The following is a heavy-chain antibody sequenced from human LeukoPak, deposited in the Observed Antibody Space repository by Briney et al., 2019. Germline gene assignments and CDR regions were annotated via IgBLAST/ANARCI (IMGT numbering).Heavy chain of an antibody. CDR2: IYSSGYT. D-gene: IGHD2/OR15-2a*01. Sequence: PSGTLSLTCTISGDSMRTYYWTWIRQPPGKGLEWIGYIYSSGYTNYNPSLKSRVTLSVDTSKNQFSLKLSSVTAADTAVYYCARAHSIASYYYGVDVWGQGTTVTVSS. J-gene: IGHJ6*02. CDR3: ARAHSIASYYYGVDV. CDR1: GDSMRTYY. V-gene: IGHV4-59*12.